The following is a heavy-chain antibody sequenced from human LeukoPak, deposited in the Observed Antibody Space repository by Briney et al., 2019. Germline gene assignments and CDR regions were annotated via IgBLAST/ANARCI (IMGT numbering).Heavy chain of an antibody. Sequence: GESLKISCKGSGYSFTSYWISWVRPMSGKGLEWMGRIDPSDSYTNYSPSFQGHVTISADKSISTAYLQWSSLKASDTAMYYCASSSGSYYGSAFDIWGQGTMVTVSS. CDR1: GYSFTSYW. CDR2: IDPSDSYT. J-gene: IGHJ3*02. D-gene: IGHD1-26*01. CDR3: ASSSGSYYGSAFDI. V-gene: IGHV5-10-1*01.